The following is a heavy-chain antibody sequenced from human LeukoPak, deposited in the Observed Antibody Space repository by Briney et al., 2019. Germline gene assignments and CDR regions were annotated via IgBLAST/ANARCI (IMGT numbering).Heavy chain of an antibody. V-gene: IGHV1-18*01. Sequence: ASVKVSCKASGYIFTSYDISWVRQAPGQGLEWMGWIRSNDGHTKYAQKFQGRVTMTMDTFTTTFYMELRRLTSDDTAMYYCARQQLVPNWFDPWGQGTLVTVSS. CDR3: ARQQLVPNWFDP. J-gene: IGHJ5*02. CDR1: GYIFTSYD. D-gene: IGHD6-13*01. CDR2: IRSNDGHT.